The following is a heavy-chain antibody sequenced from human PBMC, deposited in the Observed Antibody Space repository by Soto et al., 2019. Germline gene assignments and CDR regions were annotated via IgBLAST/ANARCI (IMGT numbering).Heavy chain of an antibody. CDR2: IYYSGST. V-gene: IGHV4-31*03. D-gene: IGHD2-21*01. Sequence: QVQLQESGPGLVKPSQTLSLTCTVSGGSISSGGYYWSWIRQHPGKGLEWIGYIYYSGSTYYNPSLKSRVTISVDTSKNQFSLKLSSVTAADTAVYYCARESRKFHDSRNWFDPWGQGTLVTVSS. J-gene: IGHJ5*02. CDR1: GGSISSGGYY. CDR3: ARESRKFHDSRNWFDP.